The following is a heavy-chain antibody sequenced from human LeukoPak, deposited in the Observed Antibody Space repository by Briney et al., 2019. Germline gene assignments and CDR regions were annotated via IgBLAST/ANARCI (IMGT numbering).Heavy chain of an antibody. J-gene: IGHJ4*02. CDR1: GFTFSSYG. V-gene: IGHV3-23*01. CDR2: ISGSGGST. CDR3: ARENHYGDSHLDY. Sequence: GGSLRLSCAASGFTFSSYGMSWVRQAPGKGLEWGSAISGSGGSTYYADSVKGRFTISRDNAKNSLYLQMNSLRAEDTAVYYCARENHYGDSHLDYWGQGTLVTVSS. D-gene: IGHD4-17*01.